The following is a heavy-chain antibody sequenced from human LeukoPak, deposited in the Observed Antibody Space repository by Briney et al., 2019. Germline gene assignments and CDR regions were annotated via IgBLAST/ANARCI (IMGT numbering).Heavy chain of an antibody. CDR1: GFTFSSYS. J-gene: IGHJ4*02. D-gene: IGHD3-22*01. CDR3: ARDPLHHYDSSGDNY. V-gene: IGHV3-21*01. CDR2: ISSSSTYT. Sequence: AGGTLRFSCAASGFTFSSYSMNWLRQAPGKGLEGVSSISSSSTYTYYADSVKDRSTISRDNAKNSLYLQMNSQRAEDTAVYYCARDPLHHYDSSGDNYWGQGTLVTVSS.